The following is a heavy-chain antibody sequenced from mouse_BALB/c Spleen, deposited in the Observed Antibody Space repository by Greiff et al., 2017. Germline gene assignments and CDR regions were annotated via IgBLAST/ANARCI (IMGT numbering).Heavy chain of an antibody. CDR1: GFNIKDSY. D-gene: IGHD1-1*01. CDR2: IDPANGNT. V-gene: IGHV14-3*02. CDR3: APYYYGSSY. J-gene: IGHJ2*01. Sequence: VQLQQSGAELVKPGASVKLSCTASGFNIKDSYMHWVKQRPEQGLEWIGRIDPANGNTQYDPKFQGKATITADTSSNTAYLQLSSLTSEDTAVYYCAPYYYGSSYWGQGTTLTVSS.